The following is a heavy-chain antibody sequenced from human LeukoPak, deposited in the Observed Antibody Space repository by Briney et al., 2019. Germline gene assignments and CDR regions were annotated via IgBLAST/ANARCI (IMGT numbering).Heavy chain of an antibody. V-gene: IGHV3-30-3*01. D-gene: IGHD6-13*01. Sequence: GRSLRLSCAASGFTFSSYAMHWVRQAPGKGLEWVAVISYDGSNKYYADSVKGRFTISRDNSKNTLYLQMNSLRAEDTAVYYCARVLYSSSWSDYWGQGTLVTVSS. CDR1: GFTFSSYA. CDR2: ISYDGSNK. CDR3: ARVLYSSSWSDY. J-gene: IGHJ4*02.